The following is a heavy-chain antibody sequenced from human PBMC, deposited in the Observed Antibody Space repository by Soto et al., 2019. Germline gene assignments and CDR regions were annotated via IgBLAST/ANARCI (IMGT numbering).Heavy chain of an antibody. V-gene: IGHV4-34*01. J-gene: IGHJ6*04. D-gene: IGHD3-10*01. CDR3: ARGLIVWFGVLSRRGGYYYEMDV. CDR2: INDTGNI. CDR1: GGAFSGYH. Sequence: QVQLQQWGAGLLKHSETLSLTCAVYGGAFSGYHWTWIRQTPGTGLEWIGEINDTGNINYNPSLRSRGSIFTDTPKKQISVELGAVTGADTAVYYCARGLIVWFGVLSRRGGYYYEMDVWGKGTTVTVSS.